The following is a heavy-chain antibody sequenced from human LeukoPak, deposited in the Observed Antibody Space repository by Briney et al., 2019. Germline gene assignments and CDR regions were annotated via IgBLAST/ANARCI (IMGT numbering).Heavy chain of an antibody. V-gene: IGHV3-66*01. J-gene: IGHJ4*02. D-gene: IGHD3-10*01. CDR2: IYSGGST. CDR3: ASESYEYYYGSGAFDY. CDR1: GFTVSSNY. Sequence: GGSLRLSCAASGFTVSSNYMSWVRQAPGKGLEWVSVIYSGGSTYYADSVKGRFTISRDNAKNSLYLQMNSLRAEDTAVYYCASESYEYYYGSGAFDYWGQGTLVTVSS.